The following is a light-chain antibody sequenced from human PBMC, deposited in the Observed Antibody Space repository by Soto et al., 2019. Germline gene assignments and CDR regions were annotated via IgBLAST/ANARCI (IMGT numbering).Light chain of an antibody. V-gene: IGKV3-20*01. CDR2: GTS. CDR1: QSVTTSY. CDR3: QQYHIWPSIT. Sequence: EIVLTQSPGTLSLSPGERATLSCRTSQSVTTSYLAWYQQKPGQAPRLLIYGTSNRATGIPDRFSGSGSGTEFTLTISSLQSEDFAVYYCQQYHIWPSITFGQGTRLEIK. J-gene: IGKJ5*01.